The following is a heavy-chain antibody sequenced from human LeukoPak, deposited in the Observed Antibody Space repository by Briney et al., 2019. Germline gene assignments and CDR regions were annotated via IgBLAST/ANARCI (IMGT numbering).Heavy chain of an antibody. J-gene: IGHJ4*02. CDR3: ARANSLYGGYDFDF. CDR2: VYYNGNT. Sequence: SETLSLTRTVSGGSISGYYWPWIRQPPCKGLDWVGLVYYNGNTWYNPSLKRRVPISVDTIERQFSMSLTSVTAADTAVYYCARANSLYGGYDFDFWGQGSLVTVSS. V-gene: IGHV4-59*01. D-gene: IGHD4-17*01. CDR1: GGSISGYY.